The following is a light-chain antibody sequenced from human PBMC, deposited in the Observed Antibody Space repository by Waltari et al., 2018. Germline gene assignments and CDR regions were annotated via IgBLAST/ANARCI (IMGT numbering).Light chain of an antibody. Sequence: EIGLTQSPGTLSLSPGERATLSCRAIQTVRTTYLAWYQQKPGQAPTLLIYGASSRATGIPDRFSCSGSGTDFSLTISSLEPEDFAVYYCQQYDISPLTFGGGTKVEIK. J-gene: IGKJ4*01. CDR3: QQYDISPLT. CDR2: GAS. V-gene: IGKV3-20*01. CDR1: QTVRTTY.